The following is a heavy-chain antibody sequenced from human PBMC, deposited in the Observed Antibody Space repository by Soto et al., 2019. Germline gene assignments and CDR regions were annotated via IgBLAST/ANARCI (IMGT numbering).Heavy chain of an antibody. D-gene: IGHD3-10*01. CDR3: AKGPPGKLYYFDY. J-gene: IGHJ4*02. Sequence: GGSLRVSCAASGFTFSSYTMSLVRQAPGKGLEWVSAISGSGGSTYYADSVKGRFTISRDNSKNTLYLQMNSLRAEDTAVYYCAKGPPGKLYYFDYWGQGTLVTVSS. V-gene: IGHV3-23*01. CDR2: ISGSGGST. CDR1: GFTFSSYT.